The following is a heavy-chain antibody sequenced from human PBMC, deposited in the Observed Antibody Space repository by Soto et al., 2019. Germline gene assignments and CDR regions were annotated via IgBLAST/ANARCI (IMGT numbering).Heavy chain of an antibody. CDR1: GGSFSGYY. V-gene: IGHV4-34*01. CDR3: ARGPYYYDSSGYDTKSYYYYGMDV. CDR2: INHSGST. D-gene: IGHD3-22*01. Sequence: SETLSLTCAVYGGSFSGYYWSWIRQPPGKGLEWIGEINHSGSTNYNPSLKSRVTISVDTSKNQFSLKLSSVTAADTAVYYCARGPYYYDSSGYDTKSYYYYGMDVWGQGTTVTVSS. J-gene: IGHJ6*02.